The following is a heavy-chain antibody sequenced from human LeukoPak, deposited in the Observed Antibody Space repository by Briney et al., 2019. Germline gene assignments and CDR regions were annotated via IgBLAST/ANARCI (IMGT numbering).Heavy chain of an antibody. CDR1: EFTVSDFY. J-gene: IGHJ4*02. D-gene: IGHD3-16*01. V-gene: IGHV3-53*01. Sequence: GSLRLSCAASEFTVSDFYMSWVRQAPGKGLEWVSLIYVSGDTYYTDSVKGRFTISRDTSENTLYLQMNSLRVEDTAVYYCARDRLQYFDYWGQGTLVTVSS. CDR3: ARDRLQYFDY. CDR2: IYVSGDT.